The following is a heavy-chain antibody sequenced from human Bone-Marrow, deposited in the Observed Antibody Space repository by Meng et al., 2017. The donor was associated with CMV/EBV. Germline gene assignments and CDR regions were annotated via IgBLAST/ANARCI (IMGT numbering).Heavy chain of an antibody. V-gene: IGHV1-69*05. CDR1: GGTFSSYA. CDR3: ARDAQLGGWGDHYYYYGMDV. D-gene: IGHD2-2*01. J-gene: IGHJ6*02. Sequence: SVKVSCKASGGTFSSYAISWVRQAPGQGLEWMGGIIPIFGTANYAQKFQGRVTITTDESTSTAYMELSSLRSEDTAVYYCARDAQLGGWGDHYYYYGMDVWGQGTTVTVSS. CDR2: IIPIFGTA.